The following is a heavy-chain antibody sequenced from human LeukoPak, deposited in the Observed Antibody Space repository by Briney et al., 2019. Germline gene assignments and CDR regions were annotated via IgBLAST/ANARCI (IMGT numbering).Heavy chain of an antibody. D-gene: IGHD4-17*01. CDR3: ARDSYGDANFDS. CDR1: GFIVNTNY. Sequence: PGGSLRLSCAASGFIVNTNYMTWVRQAPGRGLEWVSFIYADGTTYYADSVKGRFTISRDISKNEVHLQMNSLRPEDTAVYYCARDSYGDANFDSWGQGTLVTVSS. J-gene: IGHJ4*02. V-gene: IGHV3-53*01. CDR2: IYADGTT.